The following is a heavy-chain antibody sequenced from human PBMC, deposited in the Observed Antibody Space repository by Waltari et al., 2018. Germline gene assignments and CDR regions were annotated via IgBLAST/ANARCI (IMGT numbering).Heavy chain of an antibody. V-gene: IGHV1-2*02. CDR1: GYTFTGYY. CDR3: ARLPNPYYYYYGMDV. J-gene: IGHJ6*02. Sequence: QVQLVQSGAEVKKPGASVKVSCKASGYTFTGYYLHWVRQAPGQGLEWMGWINPNSGGTNYAQKFQGRVTMTRDTSISTAYMELSRLRSDDTAVYYCARLPNPYYYYYGMDVWGQGTTVTVSS. CDR2: INPNSGGT.